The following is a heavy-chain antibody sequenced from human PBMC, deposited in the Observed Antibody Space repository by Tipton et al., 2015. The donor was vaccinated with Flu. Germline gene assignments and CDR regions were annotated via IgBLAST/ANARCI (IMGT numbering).Heavy chain of an antibody. J-gene: IGHJ4*02. Sequence: QVQLVQSGAEVKKPGASVKVSCKASGYTFTGYYMHWVRQAPGQGLEWMGWINPNSGGTNYAQKFQGRVTMTRDTSISTAYLEMSRLRSDDTAVYYCARMYYYGSGSPLEDYWGQGTLVTVSS. CDR1: GYTFTGYY. CDR3: ARMYYYGSGSPLEDY. CDR2: INPNSGGT. V-gene: IGHV1-2*02. D-gene: IGHD3-10*01.